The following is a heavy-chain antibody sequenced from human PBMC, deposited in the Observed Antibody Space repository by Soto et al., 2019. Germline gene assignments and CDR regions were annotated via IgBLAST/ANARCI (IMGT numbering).Heavy chain of an antibody. V-gene: IGHV4-38-2*01. Sequence: SETLSLTCVVSNFSISSGYYWGWIRQSPGKGLEWIASIYRSGTTSYNPSLKSRVTISVDPSKNQFSLMLTAVTAADTAVYYCAITHSGSYYSFFNYCGRGSLVTVSS. CDR3: AITHSGSYYSFFNY. CDR1: NFSISSGYY. J-gene: IGHJ4*02. D-gene: IGHD1-26*01. CDR2: IYRSGTT.